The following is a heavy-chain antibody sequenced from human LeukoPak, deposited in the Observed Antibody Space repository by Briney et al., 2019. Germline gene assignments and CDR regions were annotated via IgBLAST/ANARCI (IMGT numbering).Heavy chain of an antibody. CDR1: GYSFISYW. CDR2: IYPGDSDT. J-gene: IGHJ4*02. D-gene: IGHD2-15*01. Sequence: GESLKISFKGSGYSFISYWIGWVRQMPGKGLEWMGIIYPGDSDTTYSPSFQGQVTISADKSISTAYLQWSSLKASDTAMYYCARGYCRGGRCYYFDYWGQGTLVTVSS. V-gene: IGHV5-51*01. CDR3: ARGYCRGGRCYYFDY.